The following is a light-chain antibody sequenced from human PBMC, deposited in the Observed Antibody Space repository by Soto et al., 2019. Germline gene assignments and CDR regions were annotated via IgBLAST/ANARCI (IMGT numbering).Light chain of an antibody. Sequence: QSALTQPASVSGSPGQSITISCTGTSSDVGGYNYVSWYQQHPGKAPKLMIYEVSNRPSGVSNRFSGSKSGNTASLTISGLQAEDEADYYCSSYRSSSTLDVFGGGTKLTVL. CDR2: EVS. J-gene: IGLJ3*02. V-gene: IGLV2-14*01. CDR3: SSYRSSSTLDV. CDR1: SSDVGGYNY.